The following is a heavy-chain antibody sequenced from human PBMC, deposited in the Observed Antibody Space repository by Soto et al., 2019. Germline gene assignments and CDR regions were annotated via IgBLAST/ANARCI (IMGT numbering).Heavy chain of an antibody. J-gene: IGHJ3*02. D-gene: IGHD2-15*01. CDR2: INPSGGST. CDR1: GYTFTSYY. CDR3: SRMGVVAATQRVDAFDI. V-gene: IGHV1-46*01. Sequence: QVQLVQSGAEVKKPGASVKVSCKASGYTFTSYYIHWVRQAPGQGLEWMGIINPSGGSTSYAQKFQCRVSLTRDTSTSTVYLERSSLRSEDTAVYYCSRMGVVAATQRVDAFDILGQGTMVTL.